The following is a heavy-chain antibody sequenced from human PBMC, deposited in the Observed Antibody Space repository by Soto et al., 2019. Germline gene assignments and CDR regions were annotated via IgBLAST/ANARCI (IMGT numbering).Heavy chain of an antibody. CDR2: ISAYNGNT. V-gene: IGHV1-18*04. J-gene: IGHJ4*02. CDR1: GYTFTSYG. D-gene: IGHD6-13*01. Sequence: ASVKVSFKASGYTFTSYGISWLRQAPGQGLEWMGWISAYNGNTKYSKKLQGRVTMTTDTSTTTAYMELRSLRSDDTAVYYCARGCGAAAGFDYWGQGTLVTVSS. CDR3: ARGCGAAAGFDY.